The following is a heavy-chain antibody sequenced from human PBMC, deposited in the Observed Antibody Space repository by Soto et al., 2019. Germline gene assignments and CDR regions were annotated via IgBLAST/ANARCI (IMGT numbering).Heavy chain of an antibody. J-gene: IGHJ4*02. CDR1: GFTFSSYG. V-gene: IGHV3-23*01. CDR3: ARDHRWGYDYGDYGDS. Sequence: GGSLRLSCAASGFTFSSYGMSWVRQAPGKGLEWVSGISGSGGNTYYADSVKGRFTISRDNAKNSLYLQMNGLRAEDTAFYYCARDHRWGYDYGDYGDSWGQGTLVTVSS. D-gene: IGHD4-17*01. CDR2: ISGSGGNT.